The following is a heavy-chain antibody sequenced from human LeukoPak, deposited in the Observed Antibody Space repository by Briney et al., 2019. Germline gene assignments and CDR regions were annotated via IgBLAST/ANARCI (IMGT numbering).Heavy chain of an antibody. V-gene: IGHV3-21*04. Sequence: GGSLRLSCAASGFTFSSYSMNWVRQAPGKGLEWVSSISSSSSYIYYADSVKGRFTISRDNSKNTLYLQMNSLRAEDTAVYYCARGFCESTPGGFDSWGQGTLVTVSS. CDR1: GFTFSSYS. J-gene: IGHJ4*02. CDR2: ISSSSSYI. CDR3: ARGFCESTPGGFDS. D-gene: IGHD3-16*01.